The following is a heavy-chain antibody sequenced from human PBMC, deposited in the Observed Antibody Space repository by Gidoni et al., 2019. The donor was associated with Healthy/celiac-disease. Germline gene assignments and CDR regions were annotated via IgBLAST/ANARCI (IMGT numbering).Heavy chain of an antibody. Sequence: EVQLVQSGAEVKKPGESLKISCKASGYRFTGYWIAWVRQMPGQGLEWMGLIYPGDSDTRYNPSFQGQVTISADKSISTAYLQWSSLKASDTATYYCARFLIPYFYYAMDVWGQGTTVTVS. J-gene: IGHJ6*02. D-gene: IGHD3-3*01. CDR3: ARFLIPYFYYAMDV. CDR2: IYPGDSDT. V-gene: IGHV5-51*01. CDR1: GYRFTGYW.